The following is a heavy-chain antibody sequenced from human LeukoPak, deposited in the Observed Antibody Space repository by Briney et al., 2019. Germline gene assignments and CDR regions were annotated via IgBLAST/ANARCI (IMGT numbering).Heavy chain of an antibody. Sequence: GESLKISCKGSGYSFSNYWIGWVRQMPGKGLEWMGIIYPGDSDTRYSPSFQGQVTISADKSISTAYLQWSSLKASDTAMYYCARHYYDYVWGSYGIDYWGQGTLVTVSS. CDR1: GYSFSNYW. CDR2: IYPGDSDT. D-gene: IGHD3-16*01. V-gene: IGHV5-51*01. J-gene: IGHJ4*02. CDR3: ARHYYDYVWGSYGIDY.